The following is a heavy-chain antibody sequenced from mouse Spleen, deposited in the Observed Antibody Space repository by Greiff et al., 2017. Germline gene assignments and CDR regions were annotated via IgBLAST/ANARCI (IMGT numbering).Heavy chain of an antibody. D-gene: IGHD1-1*01. J-gene: IGHJ1*03. CDR2: IDPSDSYT. V-gene: IGHV1-69*01. CDR3: ARRGHYYGSSHWYFDV. CDR1: GYTFTSYW. Sequence: QVQIKQPGAELVMPGASVKLSCKASGYTFTSYWMHWVKQRPGQGLEWIGEIDPSDSYTNYNQKFKGKATLTVDKSSSTAYMQLSSLTSEDSAVYYCARRGHYYGSSHWYFDVWGTGTTVTVSS.